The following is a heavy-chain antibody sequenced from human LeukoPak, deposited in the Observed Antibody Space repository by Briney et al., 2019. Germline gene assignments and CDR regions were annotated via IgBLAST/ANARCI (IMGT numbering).Heavy chain of an antibody. CDR2: ISAYNGNT. Sequence: ASVKVSCKASGYTFTSYDISWVRQAPGQGLEWMGWISAYNGNTNYAQKLQGRVTMTTDTSTSTAYMELRSLRSDDTAVYYCARAGISYDIVVVPALINLDYWGQGTLVTVSS. V-gene: IGHV1-18*01. J-gene: IGHJ4*02. CDR1: GYTFTSYD. D-gene: IGHD2-2*01. CDR3: ARAGISYDIVVVPALINLDY.